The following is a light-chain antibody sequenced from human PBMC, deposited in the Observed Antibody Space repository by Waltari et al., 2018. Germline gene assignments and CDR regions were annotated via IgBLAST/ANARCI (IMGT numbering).Light chain of an antibody. V-gene: IGLV3-19*01. CDR2: GQN. Sequence: SSDLTQDPAVSVALGQTVRITCQGDSLRSYYATWYQQKPGQAPVLVIFGQNKRPSAIPDRFSGSSSRKTASLTITGAQAEDEADYYCSCRDNSGFRHVFGTGTKVTV. CDR3: SCRDNSGFRHV. J-gene: IGLJ1*01. CDR1: SLRSYY.